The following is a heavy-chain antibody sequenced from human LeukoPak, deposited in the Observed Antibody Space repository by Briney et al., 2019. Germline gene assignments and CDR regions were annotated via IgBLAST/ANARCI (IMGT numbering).Heavy chain of an antibody. V-gene: IGHV4-59*08. Sequence: PSETLSLTCSVSGGSIRNYYWSWIRQPPGKGLEWIGYIYYSGSTNYNPSLKSRVTTSVDTSENQFSLKLSSVTAADTALYYCAKYVSTGWFDPWGQGTPVTVSS. CDR2: IYYSGST. J-gene: IGHJ5*02. CDR1: GGSIRNYY. CDR3: AKYVSTGWFDP. D-gene: IGHD5/OR15-5a*01.